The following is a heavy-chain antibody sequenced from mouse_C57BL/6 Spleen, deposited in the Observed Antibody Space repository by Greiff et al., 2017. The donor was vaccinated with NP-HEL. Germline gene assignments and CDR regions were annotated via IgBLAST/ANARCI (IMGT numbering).Heavy chain of an antibody. J-gene: IGHJ3*01. CDR1: GFTFSSYA. CDR2: ISSGGDYI. CDR3: TREGGDSWFAY. V-gene: IGHV5-9-1*02. D-gene: IGHD3-3*01. Sequence: EVQVVESGEGLVKPGGSLKLSCAASGFTFSSYAMSWVRQTPEKRLEWVAYISSGGDYIYYADTVKGRFTISRDNARNTLYLQMSSLKSEDTAMYYCTREGGDSWFAYWGQGTLVTVSA.